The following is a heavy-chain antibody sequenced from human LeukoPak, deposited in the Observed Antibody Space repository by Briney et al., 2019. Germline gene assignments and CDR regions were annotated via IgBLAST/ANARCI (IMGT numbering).Heavy chain of an antibody. J-gene: IGHJ4*02. D-gene: IGHD3-3*01. V-gene: IGHV3-21*01. Sequence: GGSLRLSCAASGFTFSSYSMNWVRQAPGKGLEWVSSISSSSSYIYYADSVKGRFTISRDNAKNSLYLQMNSLRAEDTAVYYCATYTRRITIFGVVIDPFDYWGQGTLVTVSS. CDR3: ATYTRRITIFGVVIDPFDY. CDR1: GFTFSSYS. CDR2: ISSSSSYI.